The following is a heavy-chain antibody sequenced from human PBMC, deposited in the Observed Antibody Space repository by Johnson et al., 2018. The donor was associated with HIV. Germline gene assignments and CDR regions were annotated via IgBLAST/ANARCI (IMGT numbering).Heavy chain of an antibody. J-gene: IGHJ3*02. Sequence: VQLVESGGGVVQPGGSLRLSCAASGFTFSSYGMHWVRQAPGKGLEWVAFVRYDGSNKYYSDSVKGRFTISRDNSKNTLYLQMNSLRPEDTAVYYCAKDQLVGATYAAFDIWGQGTMVTVYS. CDR3: AKDQLVGATYAAFDI. D-gene: IGHD1-26*01. CDR2: VRYDGSNK. CDR1: GFTFSSYG. V-gene: IGHV3-30*02.